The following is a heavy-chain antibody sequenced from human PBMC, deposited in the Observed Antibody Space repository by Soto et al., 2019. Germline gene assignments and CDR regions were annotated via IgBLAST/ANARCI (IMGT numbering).Heavy chain of an antibody. Sequence: SETLSLTCTVSGGSISSSSYYWGWIRQAPGKGLEWIGSIYYSGSTYYNPSLKSRVTISVDTSKNQFSLKLSSVTAADTAVYYCASWYNWNYLYGMDVWGQGTTVT. J-gene: IGHJ6*02. D-gene: IGHD1-20*01. CDR3: ASWYNWNYLYGMDV. V-gene: IGHV4-39*01. CDR1: GGSISSSSYY. CDR2: IYYSGST.